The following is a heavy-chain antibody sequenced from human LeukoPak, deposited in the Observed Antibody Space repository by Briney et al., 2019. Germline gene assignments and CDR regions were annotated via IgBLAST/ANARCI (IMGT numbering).Heavy chain of an antibody. CDR3: AKDGLSARSPTLH. Sequence: GGSLRLSCAASGFTFSNYGMSWVRQAPGKGLEWVSAISDSGGSTYYADSVKGRFTISRDNSKNTLYLQMNSLRAEDTAVYYCAKDGLSARSPTLHWGQGTLVTVSS. J-gene: IGHJ4*02. CDR2: ISDSGGST. V-gene: IGHV3-23*01. D-gene: IGHD6-6*01. CDR1: GFTFSNYG.